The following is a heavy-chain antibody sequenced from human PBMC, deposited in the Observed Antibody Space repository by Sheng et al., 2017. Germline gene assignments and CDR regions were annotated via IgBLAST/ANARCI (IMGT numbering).Heavy chain of an antibody. CDR1: GFTFSSYA. V-gene: IGHV3-23*01. CDR3: ASYPWAGMVVTRYYFDY. Sequence: EVQLLESGGGLVQPGGSLRLSCAASGFTFSSYAMSWVRQAPGKGLEWVSAISGSGGSTYYADSVKGRFTISRDNSKNTLYLQMNSLRAEDTAVYYCASYPWAGMVVTRYYFDYWGQGTLVTV. J-gene: IGHJ4*02. CDR2: ISGSGGST. D-gene: IGHD2-21*02.